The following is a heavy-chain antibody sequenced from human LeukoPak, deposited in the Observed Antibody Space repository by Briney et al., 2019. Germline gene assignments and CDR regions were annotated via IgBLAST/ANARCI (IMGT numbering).Heavy chain of an antibody. D-gene: IGHD4-17*01. Sequence: GGSLRLSCAASGFTFSSYGMHWVRQAPGKGLEWVAFIRYDGSNKNYADSVKGRFTISRDNSKNTLYLQMNSLRTEDTAVYYCAKDLFMWHNDFGNSFDYWGQGTLVTVSS. CDR1: GFTFSSYG. J-gene: IGHJ4*02. CDR3: AKDLFMWHNDFGNSFDY. CDR2: IRYDGSNK. V-gene: IGHV3-30*02.